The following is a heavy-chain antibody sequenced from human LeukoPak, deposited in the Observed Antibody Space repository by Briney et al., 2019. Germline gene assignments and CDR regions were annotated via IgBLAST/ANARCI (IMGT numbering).Heavy chain of an antibody. Sequence: ESGPTLVNPTQTLTLTCTLSGFSLSTSGVGVGWIRQPPGKALEWLAHIFSNDEKSYSTSLKSRLTISKGTSKSQVVLTMTNMDPVDTATYYCARIPSYGDFLADYWGQGTLVTVSS. V-gene: IGHV2-26*01. CDR3: ARIPSYGDFLADY. D-gene: IGHD4-17*01. J-gene: IGHJ4*02. CDR1: GFSLSTSGVG. CDR2: IFSNDEK.